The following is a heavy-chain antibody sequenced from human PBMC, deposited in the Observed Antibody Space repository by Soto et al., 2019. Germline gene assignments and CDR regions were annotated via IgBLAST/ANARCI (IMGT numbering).Heavy chain of an antibody. CDR2: IYYSGST. D-gene: IGHD3-10*01. Sequence: SETLSLTCTVSGGSISSGDYYWSWIRQPPGKGLEWIGYIYYSGSTYYNPSLKSRVTISVDTSKNQFSLKLSSVTAADTAVYYCSRQVPEPYSSGSYFAYWGQGTLVIVSS. V-gene: IGHV4-30-4*01. CDR1: GGSISSGDYY. CDR3: SRQVPEPYSSGSYFAY. J-gene: IGHJ4*02.